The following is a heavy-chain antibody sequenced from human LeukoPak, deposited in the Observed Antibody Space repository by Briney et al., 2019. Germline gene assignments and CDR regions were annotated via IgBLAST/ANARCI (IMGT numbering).Heavy chain of an antibody. CDR2: ISGSGGST. CDR1: GFTFSSYA. D-gene: IGHD3-10*01. V-gene: IGHV3-23*01. CDR3: AKDSSGRGYYGSGSIWAPREATFNYFDY. Sequence: QPGGSLRLSCAASGFTFSSYAMSWVRQAPGKGLEWVSAISGSGGSTYYADSVKGRFTISRDNSKSTLYLQMNSLRAEDTAVYYCAKDSSGRGYYGSGSIWAPREATFNYFDYWGQGTLVTVSS. J-gene: IGHJ4*02.